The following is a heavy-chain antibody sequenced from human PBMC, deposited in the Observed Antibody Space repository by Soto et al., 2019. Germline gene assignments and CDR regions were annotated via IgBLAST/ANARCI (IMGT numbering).Heavy chain of an antibody. D-gene: IGHD3-9*01. V-gene: IGHV3-11*01. CDR1: GFTFSDYY. J-gene: IGHJ4*02. CDR2: ISSSGSTI. CDR3: ARDRGHFDWLLLPLDY. Sequence: GGSLRLSCAASGFTFSDYYMSWIRQAPGKGLEWVSYISSSGSTIYYADSVKGRFTISRDNAKNSLYLQMNSLRAEDTAVYYCARDRGHFDWLLLPLDYWGQGTLVTVSS.